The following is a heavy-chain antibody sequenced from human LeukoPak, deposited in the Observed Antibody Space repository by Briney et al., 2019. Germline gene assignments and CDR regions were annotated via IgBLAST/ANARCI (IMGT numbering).Heavy chain of an antibody. Sequence: GASVKVSCKASGYTFTGYHMHWVRQAPGQGLEWMGWINPNRGGTNYAQKFQGWVTMTRDTSISTAYMELSRLRSDDTAVYYCARGNNWNDLKFDYWGQGTLVTVSS. J-gene: IGHJ4*02. CDR3: ARGNNWNDLKFDY. CDR1: GYTFTGYH. CDR2: INPNRGGT. V-gene: IGHV1-2*04. D-gene: IGHD1-1*01.